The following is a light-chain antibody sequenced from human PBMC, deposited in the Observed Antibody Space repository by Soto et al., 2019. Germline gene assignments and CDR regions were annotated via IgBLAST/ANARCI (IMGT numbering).Light chain of an antibody. CDR3: QKYNTH. J-gene: IGKJ4*01. CDR1: QSISNY. Sequence: DSQMTRSPSTLSASVGDRVTITCRASQSISNYLAWYQQKPGKAPKLLIYKASTLESGVPSRFSGSGSGTEFTLTISSLQPDDFATYYCQKYNTHFGGGTKVEMK. V-gene: IGKV1-5*03. CDR2: KAS.